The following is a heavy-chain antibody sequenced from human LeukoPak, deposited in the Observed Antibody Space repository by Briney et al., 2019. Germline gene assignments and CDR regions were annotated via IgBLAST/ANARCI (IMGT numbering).Heavy chain of an antibody. CDR3: ARVSDPSLSIVGAKAPPYYFDY. Sequence: GGSLRLSCAASGFTLSSYSMNWVRQAPGKGLEWVSSISSSSSYICYADSVKGRFTISRDNAKNSLYLQMNSLRAEDTAVYYCARVSDPSLSIVGAKAPPYYFDYWGQGTLVTVSS. CDR1: GFTLSSYS. V-gene: IGHV3-21*01. CDR2: ISSSSSYI. J-gene: IGHJ4*02. D-gene: IGHD1-26*01.